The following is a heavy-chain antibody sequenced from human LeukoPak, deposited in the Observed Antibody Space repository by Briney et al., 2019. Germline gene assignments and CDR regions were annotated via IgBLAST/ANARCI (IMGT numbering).Heavy chain of an antibody. D-gene: IGHD5-12*01. CDR2: ITSSGASA. J-gene: IGHJ4*02. CDR1: GFTFSSYA. Sequence: GGSLRLSCVASGFTFSSYAMTWVRQAPGKGLEWVSGITSSGASAYYAASVKGRFTVSRDDSENTLYLQINNLSAEDSGTYYCVKDEDLYSPTWYLFEDWGQGTLVTVSS. CDR3: VKDEDLYSPTWYLFED. V-gene: IGHV3-23*01.